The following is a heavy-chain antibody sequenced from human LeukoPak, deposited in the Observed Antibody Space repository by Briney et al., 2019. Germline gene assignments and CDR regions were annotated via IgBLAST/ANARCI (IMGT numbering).Heavy chain of an antibody. D-gene: IGHD6-13*01. Sequence: ASVKVSCKASGYTFTSYYMHWVRQAPGQGLEWMGIINPSGGSTSYAQKFQGRVTITADKSTTTAYMELSSLRSEDTAVYYCARSSIIAAAGPYYFDYWGQGTLVTVSS. CDR3: ARSSIIAAAGPYYFDY. V-gene: IGHV1-46*01. CDR2: INPSGGST. CDR1: GYTFTSYY. J-gene: IGHJ4*02.